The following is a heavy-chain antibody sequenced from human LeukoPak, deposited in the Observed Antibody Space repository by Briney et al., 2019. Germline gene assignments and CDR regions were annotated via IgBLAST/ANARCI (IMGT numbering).Heavy chain of an antibody. CDR1: GFTFSSYE. J-gene: IGHJ4*02. Sequence: GGSLRLSCAASGFTFSSYEMNWVRQAPGKGLEWISYISNTGSAIYYADSVEGRFTISRDNAKNTLYLEMNSLRAEDTAVYYCARVGHCSSTACFIDYWGQGTLVTVSS. V-gene: IGHV3-48*03. CDR3: ARVGHCSSTACFIDY. CDR2: ISNTGSAI. D-gene: IGHD2-2*01.